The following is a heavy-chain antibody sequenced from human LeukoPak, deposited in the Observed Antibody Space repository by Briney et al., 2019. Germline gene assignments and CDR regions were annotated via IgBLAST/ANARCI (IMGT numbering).Heavy chain of an antibody. CDR3: ARGLWYYDILTGSTAGWFDP. J-gene: IGHJ5*02. D-gene: IGHD3-9*01. Sequence: SETLSLTCTVSGGSVSSGSYYWSWIRQPPGKGLEWIGEINHSGSTNYNPSLKSRVTISVDTSKNQFSLKLSSVTAADTAVYYCARGLWYYDILTGSTAGWFDPWGQGTLVTVSS. CDR2: INHSGST. V-gene: IGHV4-39*07. CDR1: GGSVSSGSYY.